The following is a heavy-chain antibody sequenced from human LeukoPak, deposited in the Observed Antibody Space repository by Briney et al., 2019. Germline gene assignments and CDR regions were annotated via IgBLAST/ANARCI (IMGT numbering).Heavy chain of an antibody. CDR1: GYTFTGYY. D-gene: IGHD6-19*01. J-gene: IGHJ5*02. V-gene: IGHV1-2*02. Sequence: ASVKVSCKASGYTFTGYYMHWVRQAPGQGLEWMGWINPNSGGTNYAQKFQGRVTMTRDTSISTAYMELSRLRSDDTAVYYCARGVAVAENWFDPWGQGTLVTVSS. CDR3: ARGVAVAENWFDP. CDR2: INPNSGGT.